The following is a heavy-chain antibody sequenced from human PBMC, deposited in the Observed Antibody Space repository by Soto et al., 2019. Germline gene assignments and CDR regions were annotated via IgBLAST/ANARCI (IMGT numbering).Heavy chain of an antibody. CDR2: IYYGGST. CDR1: GGSISSGDYY. Sequence: QVQLQESGPGLVEPSQTLSLTCTVSGGSISSGDYYWSWIRQPPGKGQEWIRGIYYGGSTYYNPSLKSRFTISVDTSKNQFSLKLSSVTAADTAVYYCARVGHIIWFDPWGQGTLVTVSS. V-gene: IGHV4-30-4*01. J-gene: IGHJ5*02. CDR3: ARVGHIIWFDP. D-gene: IGHD2-21*01.